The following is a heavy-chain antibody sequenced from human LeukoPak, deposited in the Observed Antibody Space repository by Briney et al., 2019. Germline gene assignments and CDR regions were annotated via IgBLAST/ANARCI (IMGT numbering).Heavy chain of an antibody. CDR3: ASGSSIAARPLYYYYMDV. J-gene: IGHJ6*03. CDR1: GGSISSGSYY. Sequence: PSETLSLTCTVSGGSISSGSYYWSWIRQPAGKGLEWIGRIYTSGSTNYNPSLKSRVTISVDTSKNQFSLKLSSVTAADTAAYYCASGSSIAARPLYYYYMDVWGKGTTVTVSS. CDR2: IYTSGST. D-gene: IGHD6-6*01. V-gene: IGHV4-61*02.